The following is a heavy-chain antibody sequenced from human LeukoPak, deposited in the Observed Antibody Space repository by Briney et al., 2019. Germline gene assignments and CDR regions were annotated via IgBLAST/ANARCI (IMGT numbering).Heavy chain of an antibody. D-gene: IGHD3-22*01. V-gene: IGHV3-74*03. J-gene: IGHJ4*02. CDR2: INGEGSET. CDR3: ARDYYDSSGAGSL. Sequence: GGSLRLSCAASGFTFSSFWIYWVRHAPGKGLVWVSRINGEGSETMYADSVKGRFTISRDNSKNTLYLQMNSLRAEDTAVYYCARDYYDSSGAGSLWGQGTLVTVSS. CDR1: GFTFSSFW.